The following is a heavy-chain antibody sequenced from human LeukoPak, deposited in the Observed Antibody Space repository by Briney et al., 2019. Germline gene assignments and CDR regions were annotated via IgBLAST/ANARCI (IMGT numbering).Heavy chain of an antibody. J-gene: IGHJ4*02. D-gene: IGHD3-22*01. CDR1: GFTFSSYG. Sequence: RGSLRLSCAASGFTFSSYGMHWVRQAPGKGLEWVAVISYDGSNKYYADSVKGRFTISRDNSKNTLYLQMNSLRAEDTAVYYCAKDAHPRIVVVPDYFDYWGQGTLVTVSS. CDR3: AKDAHPRIVVVPDYFDY. V-gene: IGHV3-30*18. CDR2: ISYDGSNK.